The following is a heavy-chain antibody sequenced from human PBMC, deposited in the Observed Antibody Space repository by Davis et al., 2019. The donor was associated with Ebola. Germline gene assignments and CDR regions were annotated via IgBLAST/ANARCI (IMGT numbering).Heavy chain of an antibody. V-gene: IGHV1-2*02. J-gene: IGHJ5*02. CDR2: INPNSGGT. D-gene: IGHD3-3*01. CDR3: ARANYDFWSGYYGWFDP. CDR1: GYTFTGYY. Sequence: ASVKVSCKASGYTFTGYYMHWVRQAPGQGLEWMGWINPNSGGTNYAQKFQGRVTMTRDTSISTAYMELSRLRSDDTAVYYCARANYDFWSGYYGWFDPWGQGTLVTVSS.